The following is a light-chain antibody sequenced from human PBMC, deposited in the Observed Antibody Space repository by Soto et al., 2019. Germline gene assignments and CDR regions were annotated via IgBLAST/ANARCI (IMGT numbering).Light chain of an antibody. J-gene: IGLJ2*01. Sequence: SYELTQPSSVSVSPGQTARITCSGDILAKKYTRWFQQKPGQAPLLLIYKDSERPSGIPERFSGSSSGTTVTLTISGAQVDDEADYYCYSATDNDLGVFGGGTKLTVL. CDR2: KDS. CDR1: ILAKKY. CDR3: YSATDNDLGV. V-gene: IGLV3-27*01.